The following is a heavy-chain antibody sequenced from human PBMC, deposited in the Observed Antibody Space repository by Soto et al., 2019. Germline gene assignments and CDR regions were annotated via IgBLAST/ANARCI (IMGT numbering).Heavy chain of an antibody. D-gene: IGHD4-17*01. CDR1: GYTFTSYG. Sequence: QVQLVQSGPDLKRPGASMKVSCKASGYTFTSYGISWVRQAPGQGLEWMAWISPLKGRTQYSQKAQGRVTLSTDTSSNSAYMEMTTLRVDDTAVYYLAMDYGDRPEYFKHWGQGTLVTVS. J-gene: IGHJ1*01. CDR3: AMDYGDRPEYFKH. CDR2: ISPLKGRT. V-gene: IGHV1-18*04.